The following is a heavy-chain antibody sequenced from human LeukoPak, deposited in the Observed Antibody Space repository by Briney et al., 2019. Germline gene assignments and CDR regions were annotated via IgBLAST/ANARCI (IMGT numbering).Heavy chain of an antibody. CDR2: ISSSSSYI. CDR3: ARVQEAAAFDP. Sequence: GGSLRLSCAASGFTFTSYSMNWVRQAPGKGLEWVSSISSSSSYIYYADSVKGRFTISRDNAKNSLYLQMNSLRAEDTAVYYCARVQEAAAFDPWGQGTLVTVSS. D-gene: IGHD6-13*01. CDR1: GFTFTSYS. J-gene: IGHJ5*02. V-gene: IGHV3-21*01.